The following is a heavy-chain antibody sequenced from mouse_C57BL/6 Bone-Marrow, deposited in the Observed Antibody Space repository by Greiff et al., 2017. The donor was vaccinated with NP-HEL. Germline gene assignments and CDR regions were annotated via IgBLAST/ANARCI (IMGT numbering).Heavy chain of an antibody. CDR1: GYTFTDYY. CDR2: INPNNGGT. Sequence: VQLKQSGPELVKPGASVKISCKASGYTFTDYYMNWVKQSHGKSLEWIGDINPNNGGTSYNQKFKGKATLTVDKSSSTAYMELRSLTSEDSAVYYCARSGAYYSNYVPFAYWGQGTLVTVSA. V-gene: IGHV1-26*01. D-gene: IGHD2-5*01. J-gene: IGHJ3*01. CDR3: ARSGAYYSNYVPFAY.